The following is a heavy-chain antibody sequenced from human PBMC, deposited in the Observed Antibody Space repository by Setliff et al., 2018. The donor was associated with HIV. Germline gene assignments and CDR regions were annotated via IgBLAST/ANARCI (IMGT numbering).Heavy chain of an antibody. V-gene: IGHV4-4*07. J-gene: IGHJ4*02. CDR3: ARSIYGSGTYPLDV. CDR1: GNSFSGYH. D-gene: IGHD3-10*01. CDR2: IYYTGST. Sequence: SETLSLTCNYSGNSFSGYHWNWIQQPAGKGLEWLGRIYYTGSTEYNPSLKSRLTMSMDTSKDQFSLRLVSLTTADTAVYYCARSIYGSGTYPLDVWGPGTLVTVSS.